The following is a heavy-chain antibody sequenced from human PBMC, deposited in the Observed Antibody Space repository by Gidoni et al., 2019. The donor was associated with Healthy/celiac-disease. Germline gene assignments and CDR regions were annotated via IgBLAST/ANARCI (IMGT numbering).Heavy chain of an antibody. J-gene: IGHJ4*02. CDR3: ARGAVTMVRGVLLDY. CDR1: VGPISSSTW. Sequence: QVQLQESGPVLVKPSGTLSPTCAVSVGPISSSTWWRSVRQPPGKGLEWIGEINHRGSTNYNTSLKIRVAISVDKSKNQFSLKLSSVTAADTGVYYCARGAVTMVRGVLLDYWGQGTLVTVSS. V-gene: IGHV4-4*02. D-gene: IGHD3-10*01. CDR2: INHRGST.